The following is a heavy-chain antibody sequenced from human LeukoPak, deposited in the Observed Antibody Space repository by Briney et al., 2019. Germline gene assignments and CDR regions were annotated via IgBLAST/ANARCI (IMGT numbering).Heavy chain of an antibody. D-gene: IGHD3-22*01. CDR3: ASSTYYYDSSGYYVAGPFDY. V-gene: IGHV3-53*01. CDR1: GFTVSSNY. CDR2: IYSGGST. Sequence: GGSLRLSCAASGFTVSSNYMSWVRQAPGKGLEWVPVIYSGGSTYYADSVKGRFTISRDNSKNTLYLQMNSLRAEDTAVYYCASSTYYYDSSGYYVAGPFDYWGQGTLVTVSS. J-gene: IGHJ4*02.